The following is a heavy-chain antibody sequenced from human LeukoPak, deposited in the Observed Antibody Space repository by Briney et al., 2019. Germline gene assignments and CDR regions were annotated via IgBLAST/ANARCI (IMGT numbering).Heavy chain of an antibody. V-gene: IGHV1-69*01. CDR2: IIPIFGTA. CDR3: ARVGVPAAHYYYYYMDV. CDR1: GGTFSSYA. Sequence: ASVKVSCKASGGTFSSYAISWVRQAPGQGLEWVGGIIPIFGTANYAQKFQGRVTITADESTSTAYMELSSLRSEDTAVYYCARVGVPAAHYYYYYMDVWGKGTTVTVSS. D-gene: IGHD2-2*01. J-gene: IGHJ6*03.